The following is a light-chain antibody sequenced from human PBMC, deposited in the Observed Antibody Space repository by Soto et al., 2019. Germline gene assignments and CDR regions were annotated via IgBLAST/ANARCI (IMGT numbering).Light chain of an antibody. Sequence: DIQMTQSPSSVSAFVGDRVTITCRASQGISSWLAWYQQKPGKAPKLLIYAASSFQSGVQSRFSSSGSATDFTLTITSLQPEDFANYYCQQANSLPRTFGQGTKVEIK. CDR2: AAS. V-gene: IGKV1-12*01. J-gene: IGKJ1*01. CDR3: QQANSLPRT. CDR1: QGISSW.